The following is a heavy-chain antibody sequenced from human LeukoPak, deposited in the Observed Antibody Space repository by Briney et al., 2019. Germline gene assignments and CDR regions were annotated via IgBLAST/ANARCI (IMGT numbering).Heavy chain of an antibody. CDR3: ARVVDVNSYGLFDY. V-gene: IGHV1-3*01. CDR2: INAGNGNT. Sequence: VASVKVSCKASGYTFTSYYMHWVRQAPGQRLEWMGWINAGNGNTKYSQKFQGRVTITRDTSASTAYMELSSLRSEDTAVYYCARVVDVNSYGLFDYWGQGTLVTVSS. J-gene: IGHJ4*02. CDR1: GYTFTSYY. D-gene: IGHD5-18*01.